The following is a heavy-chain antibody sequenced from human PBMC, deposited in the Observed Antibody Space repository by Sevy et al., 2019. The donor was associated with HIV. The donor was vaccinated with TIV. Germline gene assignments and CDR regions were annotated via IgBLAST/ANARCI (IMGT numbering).Heavy chain of an antibody. J-gene: IGHJ4*01. Sequence: GGSLRLSCAASGFTFSSYAMSWVRQAPGKGLEWVSAISGSGGSTYYADSVKGRFTISRDNSKNTLNLQMNSLRAEDTAVYYCAKGIYGNLYYFDYWGQEPWSPSPQ. CDR2: ISGSGGST. D-gene: IGHD4-4*01. CDR1: GFTFSSYA. V-gene: IGHV3-23*01. CDR3: AKGIYGNLYYFDY.